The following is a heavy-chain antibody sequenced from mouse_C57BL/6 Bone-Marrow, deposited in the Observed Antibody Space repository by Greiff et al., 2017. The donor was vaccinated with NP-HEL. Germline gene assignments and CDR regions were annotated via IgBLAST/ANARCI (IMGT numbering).Heavy chain of an antibody. J-gene: IGHJ3*01. V-gene: IGHV1-15*01. D-gene: IGHD2-3*01. Sequence: QVQLQQSGAELVRPGASVTLSCKASCYTFTDYEMPWVKPTPVHGLEWIGAIAPVTGGTAYNQTFKGTAILTADKSSSTAYMELRSLTSEDSAVYYCTNDGYYWFAYWGQGTLVTVSA. CDR1: CYTFTDYE. CDR2: IAPVTGGT. CDR3: TNDGYYWFAY.